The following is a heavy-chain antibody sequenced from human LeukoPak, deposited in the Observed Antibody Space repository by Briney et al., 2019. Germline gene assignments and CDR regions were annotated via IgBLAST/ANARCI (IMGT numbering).Heavy chain of an antibody. V-gene: IGHV3-21*01. CDR1: GFTFSSYS. CDR3: TRDVSRISDY. J-gene: IGHJ4*02. Sequence: GGSLRLSCAASGFTFSSYSMNWVRQAPGKGLEWVSSISSGGGYIYYADSVKGRFTISRDNTKNSLYLQMNSLRAEDTAVYYCTRDVSRISDYWGQGTLVTVSS. D-gene: IGHD2-15*01. CDR2: ISSGGGYI.